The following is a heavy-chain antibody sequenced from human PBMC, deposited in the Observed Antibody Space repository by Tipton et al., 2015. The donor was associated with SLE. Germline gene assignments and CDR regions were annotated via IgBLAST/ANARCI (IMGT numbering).Heavy chain of an antibody. CDR1: GFTFGNYA. Sequence: QLVQSGGGLVQPGGSLRLSCAASGFTFGNYAMGWVRQAPGKGLEWVSIIYSSGNTYDADSVKGRFITSRENSKNTLYLQLNSLRPEDTAVYYCAKDKSAYCSGMSCTLFDSWGQGTLVTVSS. CDR3: AKDKSAYCSGMSCTLFDS. D-gene: IGHD2-21*01. J-gene: IGHJ4*02. V-gene: IGHV3-23*03. CDR2: IIYSSGNT.